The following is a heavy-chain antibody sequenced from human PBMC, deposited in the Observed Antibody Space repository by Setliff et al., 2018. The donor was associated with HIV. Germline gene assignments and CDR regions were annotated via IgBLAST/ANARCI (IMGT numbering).Heavy chain of an antibody. CDR3: TTWQAGYDY. CDR1: GFTFSKAW. Sequence: PGGSLRLSCAAAGFTFSKAWMSWFRQTPGKGLEWVGRIKSRTVTETTDYAAPVKGRFTISRDDSKSTVYLQMNSLKTEDTAVYYCTTWQAGYDYWGQGTLVTVSS. CDR2: IKSRTVTETT. J-gene: IGHJ4*02. D-gene: IGHD5-12*01. V-gene: IGHV3-15*01.